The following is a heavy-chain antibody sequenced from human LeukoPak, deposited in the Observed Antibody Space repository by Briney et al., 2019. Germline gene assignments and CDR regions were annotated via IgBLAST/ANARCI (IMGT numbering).Heavy chain of an antibody. D-gene: IGHD2-8*01. CDR1: GGSISSSSYY. CDR3: ARDLKDCTNGVCYGTFDY. V-gene: IGHV4-39*07. CDR2: IYYSGST. J-gene: IGHJ4*02. Sequence: PSETLSLTCTVSGGSISSSSYYWGWIRQPPGKGLEWIGSIYYSGSTYYNPSLKSRVTISVDTSKNQFSLKLSSVTAADTAVYYCARDLKDCTNGVCYGTFDYWGQGTLVTVSS.